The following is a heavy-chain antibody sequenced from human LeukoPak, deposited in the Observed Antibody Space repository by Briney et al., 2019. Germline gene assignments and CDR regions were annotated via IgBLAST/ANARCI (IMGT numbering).Heavy chain of an antibody. V-gene: IGHV3-7*05. D-gene: IGHD1-26*01. J-gene: IGHJ5*02. CDR3: SRIEWGLPPA. Sequence: GGSLRLSCAASGFTFSRYWMSWVRQAPGRGLEWVANIKQDGSEKYYVDSVKGRFTISRDNAENALYLQMNSLKIEDTAVYYCSRIEWGLPPAWGQGTQVTVSS. CDR2: IKQDGSEK. CDR1: GFTFSRYW.